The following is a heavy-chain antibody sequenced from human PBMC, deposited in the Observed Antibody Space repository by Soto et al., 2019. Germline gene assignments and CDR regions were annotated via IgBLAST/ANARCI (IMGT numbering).Heavy chain of an antibody. CDR1: GGSISSSNW. D-gene: IGHD5-18*01. V-gene: IGHV4-4*02. CDR3: AGWIQLQQYYYYGMDV. Sequence: QVQLQESGPGLVKPSGTLSLTCAVSGGSISSSNWWSWVRQPPGKGVEWIGEIYHSGSTNYNPSPNSRITIYVDKSKNQCSLKLSSVNAADTAVYYCAGWIQLQQYYYYGMDVWGQGTTVTVSS. CDR2: IYHSGST. J-gene: IGHJ6*02.